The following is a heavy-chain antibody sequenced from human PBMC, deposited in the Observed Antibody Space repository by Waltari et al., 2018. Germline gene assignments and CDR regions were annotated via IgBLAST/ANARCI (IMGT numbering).Heavy chain of an antibody. D-gene: IGHD3-3*01. Sequence: EVQLVESGGGLVQPGRSLRLSFAASGFPFVDYAMHSVLQVPGKGLEWVSGISWNRGSIGYADSVKGRFTISRDNAKNSLYLQMNSLRAEDTALYYCAKDLGLRFSLGDGMDVWGQGTTVTVSS. J-gene: IGHJ6*02. CDR1: GFPFVDYA. V-gene: IGHV3-9*01. CDR2: ISWNRGSI. CDR3: AKDLGLRFSLGDGMDV.